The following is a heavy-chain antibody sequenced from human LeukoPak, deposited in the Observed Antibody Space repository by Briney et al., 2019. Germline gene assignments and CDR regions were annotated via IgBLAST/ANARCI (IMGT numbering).Heavy chain of an antibody. V-gene: IGHV3-21*04. CDR2: ISSSGSYI. D-gene: IGHD2-2*01. Sequence: GGSLRLSCAASGFTFSTYSMNWVRQAPGKGLEWVSSISSSGSYIYYADSLKGRFTISRDNSKNTFYLQMNSLRAEDTAVYYCAKFRDGSSPGGGFDPWGQGTLVTVSS. CDR1: GFTFSTYS. CDR3: AKFRDGSSPGGGFDP. J-gene: IGHJ5*02.